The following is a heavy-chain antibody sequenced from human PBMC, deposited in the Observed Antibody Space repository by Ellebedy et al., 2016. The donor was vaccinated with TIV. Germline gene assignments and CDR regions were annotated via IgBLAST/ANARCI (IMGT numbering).Heavy chain of an antibody. D-gene: IGHD2-8*01. J-gene: IGHJ4*02. Sequence: AASVKVSCKASGYTFTSYALHWVLQAPGQRLEWMGWINAGKGNTNYSQKFQGRVTITRDTSATTAYMELSSLRSEDTSVYYCARGVYSMGNFDYWGQGTLVTVSS. CDR1: GYTFTSYA. CDR2: INAGKGNT. V-gene: IGHV1-3*01. CDR3: ARGVYSMGNFDY.